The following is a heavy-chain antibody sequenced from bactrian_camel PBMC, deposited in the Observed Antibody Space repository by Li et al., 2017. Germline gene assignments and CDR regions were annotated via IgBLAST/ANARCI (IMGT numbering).Heavy chain of an antibody. CDR1: GFTFSSYY. D-gene: IGHD5*01. J-gene: IGHJ6*01. V-gene: IGHV3S29*01. CDR3: ASSAPIYYGMGYSSCFAY. Sequence: QLVESGGGLVQPGGSLRLSCAASGFTFSSYYMSWVRQAPGKGLEWVSSIYTGGGSTYYADSVKGRFTISKDNAKNTLYLQMNSLKPQDTAVYYCASSAPIYYGMGYSSCFAYWGQGTQVTVS. CDR2: IYTGGGST.